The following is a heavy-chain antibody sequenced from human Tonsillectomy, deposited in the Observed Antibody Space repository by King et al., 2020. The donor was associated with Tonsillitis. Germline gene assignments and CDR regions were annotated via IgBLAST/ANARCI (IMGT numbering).Heavy chain of an antibody. D-gene: IGHD3-22*01. V-gene: IGHV3-33*05. CDR3: ARPRDENSGYPAC. J-gene: IGHJ4*02. CDR2: ISYDGRQK. CDR1: GFTFSNFG. Sequence: VQLVESGGGVVPPGRSLRLSCAASGFTFSNFGMHWVRQTPGKGLEWVAVISYDGRQKYYADSVKGRLTISRDNSKNTLYLQMVSPRAEDTAIYYCARPRDENSGYPACWGQGTLVTVSS.